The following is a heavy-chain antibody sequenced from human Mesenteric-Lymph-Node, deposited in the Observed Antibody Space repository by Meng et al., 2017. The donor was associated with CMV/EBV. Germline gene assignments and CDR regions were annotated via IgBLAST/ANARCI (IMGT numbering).Heavy chain of an antibody. CDR2: IFYSGST. J-gene: IGHJ6*02. CDR1: GGSISSNNYS. V-gene: IGHV4-39*07. Sequence: SETLSLTCTVSGGSISSNNYSWGWIRQPPGKGLEWIANIFYSGSTNYTPSLKSRVTISVDTSKNQFSLKLSSVTAADTAVYYCARGIVVVPAAIQYYYYYGMDVWGQGTTVTVSS. D-gene: IGHD2-2*01. CDR3: ARGIVVVPAAIQYYYYYGMDV.